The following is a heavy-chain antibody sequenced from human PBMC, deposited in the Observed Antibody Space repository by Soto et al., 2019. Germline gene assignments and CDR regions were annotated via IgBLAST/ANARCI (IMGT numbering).Heavy chain of an antibody. Sequence: GASVKVSCKASGGTFSSYAISWVRQAPGQGLEWMGGIIPIFGTANYAQKFQGRVTITADESTSTAYMELSSLRSEDTAVYYCARIRYGSGGSCYYYYGMDGWGQGTTVTVSS. D-gene: IGHD2-15*01. V-gene: IGHV1-69*13. CDR2: IIPIFGTA. CDR3: ARIRYGSGGSCYYYYGMDG. J-gene: IGHJ6*02. CDR1: GGTFSSYA.